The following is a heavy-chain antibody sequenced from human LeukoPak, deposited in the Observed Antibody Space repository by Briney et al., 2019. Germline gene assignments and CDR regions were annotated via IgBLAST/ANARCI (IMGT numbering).Heavy chain of an antibody. D-gene: IGHD5-18*01. J-gene: IGHJ4*02. CDR1: GYTFSIYG. CDR3: ARGGSKYTYGRELDY. V-gene: IGHV1-18*01. CDR2: ISGYNGDT. Sequence: ASVKVSCKTSGYTFSIYGINWVRQAPGQGLEWMGWISGYNGDTNYAQKLQGRVATTTDTSTSTAYMELRSLRSDDTAVYYCARGGSKYTYGRELDYWGQGTLVTVSS.